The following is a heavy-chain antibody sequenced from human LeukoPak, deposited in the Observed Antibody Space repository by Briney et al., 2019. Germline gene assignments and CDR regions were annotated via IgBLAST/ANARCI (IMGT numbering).Heavy chain of an antibody. J-gene: IGHJ6*02. Sequence: GASVTVSFTSSGYTLTDYYIHWVRQAPGQGLEWMGWMNPNSGDTNSAQSFQGRVTMTRETSISTAYMELSRLRFDDTAVYYCARVRRYYYGMDVWGQGTTVTVSS. V-gene: IGHV1-2*02. CDR3: ARVRRYYYGMDV. CDR2: MNPNSGDT. CDR1: GYTLTDYY.